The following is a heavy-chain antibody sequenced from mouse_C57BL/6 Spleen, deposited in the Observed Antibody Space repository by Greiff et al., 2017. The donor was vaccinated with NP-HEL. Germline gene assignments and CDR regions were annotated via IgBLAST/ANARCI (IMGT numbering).Heavy chain of an antibody. CDR2: ISYDGSN. D-gene: IGHD2-4*01. V-gene: IGHV3-6*01. CDR1: GYSITSGYY. CDR3: ASLYYDYDDWYFDV. Sequence: EVKLMESGPGLVKPSQSLSLTCSVTGYSITSGYYWNWIRQFPGNKLEWMGYISYDGSNNYNPSLKNRISITRDTSKNQFFLKLNSVTTEDTATYYCASLYYDYDDWYFDVWGTGTTVTVSS. J-gene: IGHJ1*03.